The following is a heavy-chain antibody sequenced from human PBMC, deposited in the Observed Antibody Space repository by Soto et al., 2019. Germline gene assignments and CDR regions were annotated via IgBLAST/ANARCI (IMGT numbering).Heavy chain of an antibody. CDR2: ISWNSGSI. CDR3: AKVAGIAVAGNPVDY. D-gene: IGHD6-19*01. V-gene: IGHV3-9*01. CDR1: GFTFDDYA. J-gene: IGHJ4*02. Sequence: QTGGSLRLSCAASGFTFDDYAMHWVRQAPGKGLEWVSGISWNSGSIGYADSVKGRFTISRDNAKNSLYLQMNSLRAEDTALYYCAKVAGIAVAGNPVDYWGQGTLVTVSS.